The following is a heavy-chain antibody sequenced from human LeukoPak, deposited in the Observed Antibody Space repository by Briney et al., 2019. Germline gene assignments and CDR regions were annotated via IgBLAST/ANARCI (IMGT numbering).Heavy chain of an antibody. CDR2: IYPDDSNT. D-gene: IGHD6-13*01. CDR3: ARQGAAGKYYYYYMDV. V-gene: IGHV5-51*01. Sequence: GEALEISFQGAGYNFPIYWIGGGRQMPGQGLEWMGIIYPDDSNTIYGPSFQGQVTISADKSINTASLEWSSLKASDTAIYYCARQGAAGKYYYYYMDVWGKGTTVTVSS. J-gene: IGHJ6*03. CDR1: GYNFPIYW.